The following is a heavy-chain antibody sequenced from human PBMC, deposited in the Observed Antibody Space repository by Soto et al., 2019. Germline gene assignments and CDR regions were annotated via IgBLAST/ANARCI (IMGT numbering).Heavy chain of an antibody. D-gene: IGHD3-3*01. V-gene: IGHV3-30*18. CDR1: GFTFSSYG. J-gene: IGHJ6*04. Sequence: GGSLRLSCAASGFTFSSYGMHWVRQAPGKGLEWVAVISYDGSNKYYADSVKGRFTISRDNSKNTLYLQMNSLRAEDTAVYYCAKVGTYYDFWSGYSAPYYYGMDGWGKATTVTV. CDR3: AKVGTYYDFWSGYSAPYYYGMDG. CDR2: ISYDGSNK.